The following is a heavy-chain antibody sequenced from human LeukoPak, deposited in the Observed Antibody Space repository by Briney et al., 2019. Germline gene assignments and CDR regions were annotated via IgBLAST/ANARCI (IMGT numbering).Heavy chain of an antibody. D-gene: IGHD2-2*02. CDR3: ARRGRYCSSTSCYKAGWFDP. Sequence: PSETLSLTCTVSGGSISSSSYYWGWIRQPPGKGLEWIGSIYYSGSTYYNPSLKSRVTISVDTSKNQFSLKLSSVTAADTAVYYCARRGRYCSSTSCYKAGWFDPWGQGTLVTVSS. J-gene: IGHJ5*02. CDR1: GGSISSSSYY. V-gene: IGHV4-39*01. CDR2: IYYSGST.